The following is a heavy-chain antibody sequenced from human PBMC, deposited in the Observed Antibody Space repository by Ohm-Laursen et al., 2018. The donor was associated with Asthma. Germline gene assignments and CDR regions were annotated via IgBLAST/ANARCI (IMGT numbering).Heavy chain of an antibody. Sequence: SLRLSCAASGIALSNAWMSWVRQAPGKGLEWVGRIKSKTDGGTTDYAAPVKGRFTISRDDSKNTLYLQMNSLKTEDTAVYYCTTETLTGYYQTPYYYYGMDVWGQGTTVTVSS. CDR1: GIALSNAW. D-gene: IGHD3-9*01. CDR3: TTETLTGYYQTPYYYYGMDV. CDR2: IKSKTDGGTT. J-gene: IGHJ6*02. V-gene: IGHV3-15*01.